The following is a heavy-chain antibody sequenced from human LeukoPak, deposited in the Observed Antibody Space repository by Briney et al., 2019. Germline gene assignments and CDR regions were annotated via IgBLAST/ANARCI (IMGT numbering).Heavy chain of an antibody. CDR3: ARDIGSGWGNYFDY. CDR2: INAGNGNT. V-gene: IGHV1-3*01. Sequence: GASVKVSCKASGYTFTSYAMHWVRQAPGQRLEWMGWINAGNGNTKYSQKFQGRVTITRDTSASTAYMELSSRRSEDTAVYYCARDIGSGWGNYFDYWGQGTLVTVSS. D-gene: IGHD6-19*01. J-gene: IGHJ4*02. CDR1: GYTFTSYA.